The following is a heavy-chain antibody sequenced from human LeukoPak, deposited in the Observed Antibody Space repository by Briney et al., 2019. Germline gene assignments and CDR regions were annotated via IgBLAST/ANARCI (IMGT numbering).Heavy chain of an antibody. Sequence: SGTLSLTCTVSGGSISSGSYYWSWIRQPAGKGLEWIGRIYTSGSTNYNPSLKSRVTISVDTSKNQFSLKLSSVTAADTAMYYCARGGNNWNLGGAFDIWGQGTMVTVSS. CDR1: GGSISSGSYY. J-gene: IGHJ3*02. CDR2: IYTSGST. CDR3: ARGGNNWNLGGAFDI. V-gene: IGHV4-61*02. D-gene: IGHD1-1*01.